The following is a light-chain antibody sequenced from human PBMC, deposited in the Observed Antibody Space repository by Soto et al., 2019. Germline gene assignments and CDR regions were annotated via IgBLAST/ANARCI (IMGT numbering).Light chain of an antibody. J-gene: IGKJ1*01. V-gene: IGKV3-20*01. CDR2: GAS. CDR1: QSVSKNY. Sequence: EIALTQSPGTLSLSAGERATLSWRASQSVSKNYLAWYQQKPGQAPRLLIYGASNRATGIPDRFSGSGSGTDFTLTISRLEPEDFAVYACLQYHNLWAFGQGTKVDNK. CDR3: LQYHNLWA.